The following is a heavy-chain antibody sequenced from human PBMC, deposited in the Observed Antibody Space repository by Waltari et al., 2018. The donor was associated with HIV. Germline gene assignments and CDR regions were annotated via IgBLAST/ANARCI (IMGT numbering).Heavy chain of an antibody. Sequence: ISSSSYYWGWIRQPPGKGLEWIGSIYYSGSTYYNPSLKSRVTISVDTSKNQFSLKLSSVTAADTAVYYCASHNVEMATFDYWGQGTLVTVSS. V-gene: IGHV4-39*01. CDR2: IYYSGST. J-gene: IGHJ4*02. D-gene: IGHD5-12*01. CDR1: ISSSSYY. CDR3: ASHNVEMATFDY.